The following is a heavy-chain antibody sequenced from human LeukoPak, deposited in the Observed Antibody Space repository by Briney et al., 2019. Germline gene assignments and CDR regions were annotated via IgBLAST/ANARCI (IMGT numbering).Heavy chain of an antibody. CDR2: MNPNSGNT. J-gene: IGHJ6*03. CDR3: ARTVRDSSGLYYYYYYMDV. Sequence: ASVKVSCKASGYTFTSYDINWVRQATGQGLEWMGWMNPNSGNTGYAQKFQGRVTMTRNTSISTAYMELSSLRSEDTAVYYCARTVRDSSGLYYYYYYMDVWGKGTTVTISS. D-gene: IGHD3-22*01. V-gene: IGHV1-8*01. CDR1: GYTFTSYD.